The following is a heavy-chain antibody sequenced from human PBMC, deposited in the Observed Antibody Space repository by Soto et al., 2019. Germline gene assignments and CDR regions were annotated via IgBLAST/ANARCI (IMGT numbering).Heavy chain of an antibody. J-gene: IGHJ3*02. V-gene: IGHV3-23*01. CDR2: ILVGGST. CDR1: GFICSSYV. Sequence: EVQMLESGGGLAQPGGSLRLSCAVSGFICSSYVMSWVRQAPGKGLAWVSTILVGGSTHYEDSVQGRFTISRDTSKNTVYLHMNSLTAGDTAVYYCAKATATGGGAFEIYGQGTMVTVSS. D-gene: IGHD2-8*02. CDR3: AKATATGGGAFEI.